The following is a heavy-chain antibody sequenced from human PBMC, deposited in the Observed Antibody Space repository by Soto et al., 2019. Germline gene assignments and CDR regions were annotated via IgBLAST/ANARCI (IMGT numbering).Heavy chain of an antibody. V-gene: IGHV3-23*01. CDR2: ISGSGGST. J-gene: IGHJ4*02. D-gene: IGHD3-3*01. Sequence: GGSLRLSCAASGFTFSSYAMSWVRQAPGKGLEWVSAISGSGGSTYYADSVKGRFTISRDNSKNTLYLQMNSLRAEDTAVYYRAKIGRITIFGVVIMGNYFDYWGQGTLVTVSS. CDR1: GFTFSSYA. CDR3: AKIGRITIFGVVIMGNYFDY.